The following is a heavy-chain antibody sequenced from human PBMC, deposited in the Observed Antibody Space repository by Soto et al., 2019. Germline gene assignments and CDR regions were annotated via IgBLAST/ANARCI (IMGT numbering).Heavy chain of an antibody. J-gene: IGHJ4*02. CDR3: ARDSGSYFDY. Sequence: QVQLVESGGGVVQPGRSLRLSCAASGFTFSSYAMHWVRQAPGKGLEWVAVISYDGSNKYYADSVKGRFTFSRDNSKNTLYLQMNSLRAEDTAVYYCARDSGSYFDYWGQGTLVTVSS. D-gene: IGHD1-26*01. CDR1: GFTFSSYA. CDR2: ISYDGSNK. V-gene: IGHV3-30-3*01.